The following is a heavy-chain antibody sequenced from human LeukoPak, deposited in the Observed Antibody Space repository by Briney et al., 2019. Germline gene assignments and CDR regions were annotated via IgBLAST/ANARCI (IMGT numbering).Heavy chain of an antibody. CDR3: ARSTRRIVVVSYFDY. V-gene: IGHV3-48*01. J-gene: IGHJ4*02. Sequence: GGSLRLSCAASGFTVSSNYMNWVRQAPGKGLEWVSYISSSSSTIYYANSVKGRFTISRDNAKNSLYLQMNSLRAEDTAVYYCARSTRRIVVVSYFDYWGQGTLVTVSS. D-gene: IGHD3-22*01. CDR2: ISSSSSTI. CDR1: GFTVSSNY.